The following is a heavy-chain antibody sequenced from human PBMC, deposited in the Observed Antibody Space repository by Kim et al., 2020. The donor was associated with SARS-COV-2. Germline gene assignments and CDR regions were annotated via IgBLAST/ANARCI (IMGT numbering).Heavy chain of an antibody. CDR1: GFTVSSNY. J-gene: IGHJ6*02. CDR3: ARELARITGTDYYYYGMDV. Sequence: GGSLRLSCAASGFTVSSNYMSWVRQAPGKGLEWVSVIYSGGSTYYADSVKGRFTISRDNSKNTLYLQMNSRRAEDTAVYYCARELARITGTDYYYYGMDVWGQGTTATFSS. CDR2: IYSGGST. D-gene: IGHD1-20*01. V-gene: IGHV3-66*01.